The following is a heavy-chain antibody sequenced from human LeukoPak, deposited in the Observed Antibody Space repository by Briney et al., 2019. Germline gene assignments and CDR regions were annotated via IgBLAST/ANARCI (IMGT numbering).Heavy chain of an antibody. V-gene: IGHV3-23*01. CDR2: ISGSAVIT. D-gene: IGHD6-19*01. CDR1: GFTLRNYA. J-gene: IGHJ4*02. CDR3: AGSRSGWYNFDY. Sequence: PGGSLRLSCAASGFTLRNYAMSWVRQAPGKGLEWVSAISGSAVITYDAASVKGMFTISRDNSKNTLYLKMNSLRAEDTAVYYCAGSRSGWYNFDYWGQGTLVTVSS.